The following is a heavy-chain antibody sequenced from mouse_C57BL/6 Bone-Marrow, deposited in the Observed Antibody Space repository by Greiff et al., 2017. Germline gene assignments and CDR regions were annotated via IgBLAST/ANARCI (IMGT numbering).Heavy chain of an antibody. CDR2: IDPSDSYT. D-gene: IGHD1-3*01. J-gene: IGHJ2*01. CDR3: AREGTNLAFDY. CDR1: GYTFTSYW. V-gene: IGHV1-50*01. Sequence: QVQLQQPGAELVKPGASVKLSCKASGYTFTSYWMQWVKQRPGQGLEWIGEIDPSDSYTNYNQKFKGKATLTVDTSSSTAYMQLSSLTSEDSAVYYCAREGTNLAFDYWGQGTTLTVSS.